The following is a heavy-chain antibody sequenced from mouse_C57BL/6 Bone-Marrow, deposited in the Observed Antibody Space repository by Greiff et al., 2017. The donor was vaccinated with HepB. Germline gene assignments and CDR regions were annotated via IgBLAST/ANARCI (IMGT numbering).Heavy chain of an antibody. D-gene: IGHD1-1*01. V-gene: IGHV1-15*01. CDR3: TRIYGSSIGY. Sequence: QVQLKESGAELVRPGASVTLSCKASGYTFTDYEMHWVKQTPVHGLEWIGAIDPETGGTAYNQKFKGKAILTADKSSSTAYMELRSLTSDDSAVYYCTRIYGSSIGYWCHGTLVTVSA. J-gene: IGHJ3*01. CDR2: IDPETGGT. CDR1: GYTFTDYE.